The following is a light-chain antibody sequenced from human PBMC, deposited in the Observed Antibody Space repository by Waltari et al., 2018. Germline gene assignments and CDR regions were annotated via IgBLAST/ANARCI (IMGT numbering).Light chain of an antibody. CDR1: QSISSY. Sequence: DLQMTQSPSSLSASVGDRVTITCRASQSISSYLNWYQQKPGKAPKVLIYAASSLQSGVPSRFSGSGSGTEFSLTISSLQPEDFATYYCQQSYSTPCTFGQGTKLEIK. CDR2: AAS. CDR3: QQSYSTPCT. V-gene: IGKV1-39*01. J-gene: IGKJ2*02.